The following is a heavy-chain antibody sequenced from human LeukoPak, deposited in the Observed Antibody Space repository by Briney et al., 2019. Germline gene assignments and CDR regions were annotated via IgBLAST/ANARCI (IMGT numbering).Heavy chain of an antibody. CDR2: INAGNGNT. V-gene: IGHV1-3*01. Sequence: GASVKVSCKASGYTFTSYAMHWVRQAPGQRLEWMGWINAGNGNTKYSQKFQGRVTITRDTSASTAYMELSSLRSEDTAVYYCARVYSSGWSHLDYWGPGNPGHRLL. J-gene: IGHJ4*02. CDR1: GYTFTSYA. D-gene: IGHD6-19*01. CDR3: ARVYSSGWSHLDY.